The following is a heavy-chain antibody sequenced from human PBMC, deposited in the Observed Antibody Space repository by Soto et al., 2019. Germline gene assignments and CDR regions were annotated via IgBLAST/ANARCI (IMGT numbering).Heavy chain of an antibody. J-gene: IGHJ4*02. CDR2: TSYDGSNK. CDR3: ERWGTRGRLDG. D-gene: IGHD3-16*01. Sequence: QVQLVESGGGVVQPGTSLRLSCVGSGFTFRSYVIHWVRQAPGKGLEWVALTSYDGSNKYYDDSVKGRFTISRDNSRNTVDLQMGSLRLVDTALYFCERWGTRGRLDGWGQGTLVYVSS. CDR1: GFTFRSYV. V-gene: IGHV3-30*19.